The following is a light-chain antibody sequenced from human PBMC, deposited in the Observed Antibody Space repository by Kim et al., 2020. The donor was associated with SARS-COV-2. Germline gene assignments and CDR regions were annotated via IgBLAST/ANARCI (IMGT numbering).Light chain of an antibody. CDR1: QSVSSY. J-gene: IGKJ5*01. Sequence: EIVLTQSPATLSLSPGERATLSCRASQSVSSYLAWYQQKPGQAPRLLMYDASNRATGIPARFSGRGSGTDFTLTISSLEPEDFAVYYCQQRSNWPLTFGQGTRLEIK. V-gene: IGKV3-11*01. CDR2: DAS. CDR3: QQRSNWPLT.